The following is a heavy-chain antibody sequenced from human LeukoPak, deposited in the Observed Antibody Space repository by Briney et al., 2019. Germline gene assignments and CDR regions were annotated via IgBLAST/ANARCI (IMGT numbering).Heavy chain of an antibody. CDR1: GFTFSTSG. D-gene: IGHD3-22*01. V-gene: IGHV3-30*02. Sequence: QAGGSLRLSGVASGFTFSTSGMHWVRQSPGKGLDWVAFIRNDGNKKNYAESVKGRFTISRDNAKNSLYLQMNSLRAEDTAVYYCARDDSSGTDYWGQGTLVTVSS. CDR3: ARDDSSGTDY. J-gene: IGHJ4*02. CDR2: IRNDGNKK.